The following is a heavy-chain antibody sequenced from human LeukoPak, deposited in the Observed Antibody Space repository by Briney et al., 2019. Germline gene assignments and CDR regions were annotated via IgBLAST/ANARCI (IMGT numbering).Heavy chain of an antibody. CDR1: GFTFSSYW. CDR2: IKQDGNEI. V-gene: IGHV3-7*01. CDR3: SASNWNDIFDY. Sequence: GGSLRLSCAASGFTFSSYWMTWVRQAPGKGLELVANIKQDGNEIYYVDSVKGRFTISRDNAKNSLYLEMNSLRAEDTAVYYCSASNWNDIFDYWGQGTLVTVSS. J-gene: IGHJ4*02. D-gene: IGHD1-20*01.